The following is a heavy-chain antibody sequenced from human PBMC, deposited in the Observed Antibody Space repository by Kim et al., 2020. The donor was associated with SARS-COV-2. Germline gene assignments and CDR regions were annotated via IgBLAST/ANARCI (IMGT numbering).Heavy chain of an antibody. J-gene: IGHJ4*02. CDR3: ARGIAAAGQLDY. Sequence: SETLSLTCAVYGGSFSGYYWSWIRQPPGKGLEWIGGINNSGSTNYNPSLKSRVTISVDTSKNQFSLKLSSVTAADTAVYYCARGIAAAGQLDYWGQGTLVTVSS. CDR2: INNSGST. CDR1: GGSFSGYY. V-gene: IGHV4-34*01. D-gene: IGHD6-13*01.